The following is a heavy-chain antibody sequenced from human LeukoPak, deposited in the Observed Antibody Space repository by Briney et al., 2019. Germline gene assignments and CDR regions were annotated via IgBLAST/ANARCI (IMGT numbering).Heavy chain of an antibody. D-gene: IGHD6-13*01. CDR2: LNPNNGKT. J-gene: IGHJ4*02. CDR3: ASGSIAAAGTDY. CDR1: GYTFTNYD. V-gene: IGHV1-8*03. Sequence: ASVKVSCKASGYTFTNYDINWVRQATGQGLEWMGWLNPNNGKTGYAQKFQGRVTITRDTSISTAYMELSSLRSEDTAVYYCASGSIAAAGTDYWGQGTLVTVSS.